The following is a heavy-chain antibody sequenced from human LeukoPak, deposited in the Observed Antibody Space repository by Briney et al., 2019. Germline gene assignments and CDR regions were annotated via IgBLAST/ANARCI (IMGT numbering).Heavy chain of an antibody. D-gene: IGHD6-19*01. CDR2: ISGSGGST. CDR1: GFTFSSYA. J-gene: IGHJ4*02. CDR3: AKAAGSGWLEYYFDY. V-gene: IGHV3-23*01. Sequence: GGSLRLSCAASGFTFSSYAMSWVRQAPGKGLEWVSAISGSGGSTYYADSVKGRFTISRDNSKNTLYLQMNSLRAEGTAVYYCAKAAGSGWLEYYFDYWSQGTLVTVSS.